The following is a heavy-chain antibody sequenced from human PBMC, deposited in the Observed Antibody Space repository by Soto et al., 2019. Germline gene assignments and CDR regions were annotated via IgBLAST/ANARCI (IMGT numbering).Heavy chain of an antibody. Sequence: PGESLKISCKGSGYSFTSYWIAWVRQMPGKGLEWMGIIYPGDSDTRYSPSFQGQVTISADKSISTAYLQWSSLKASDTAMYYCARQKSGYDSYYYYYMDVWGRGTTVTVSS. V-gene: IGHV5-51*01. CDR1: GYSFTSYW. CDR3: ARQKSGYDSYYYYYMDV. CDR2: IYPGDSDT. J-gene: IGHJ6*03. D-gene: IGHD5-12*01.